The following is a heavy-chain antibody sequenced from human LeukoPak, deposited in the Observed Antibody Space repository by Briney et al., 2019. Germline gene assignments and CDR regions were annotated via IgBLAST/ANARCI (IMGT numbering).Heavy chain of an antibody. CDR1: GFTFSSYA. CDR2: ISGSGGST. CDR3: AKIIVGATKGDY. Sequence: GGSLRLSCAASGFTFSSYAMSWVRQTPGKGLEWVSAISGSGGSTYYADSVKGRFTISRDNSKNTLYLQMNSLRAEDTAVYYCAKIIVGATKGDYWGQGTLVTVSS. J-gene: IGHJ4*02. D-gene: IGHD1-26*01. V-gene: IGHV3-23*01.